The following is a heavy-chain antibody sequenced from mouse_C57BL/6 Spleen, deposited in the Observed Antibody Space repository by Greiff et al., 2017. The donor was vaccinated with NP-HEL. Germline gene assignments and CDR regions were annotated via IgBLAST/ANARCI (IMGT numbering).Heavy chain of an antibody. CDR3: ARHVGYYFDY. D-gene: IGHD3-3*01. CDR2: ISNGGGST. Sequence: EVKLMESGGGLVQPGGSLKLSCAASGFTFSDYYMYWVRQTPEKRLEWVAYISNGGGSTYYPDTVKGRFTISRDNAKNTLYLQMSRLKSEDTAMYYCARHVGYYFDYWGQGTTLTVSS. CDR1: GFTFSDYY. J-gene: IGHJ2*01. V-gene: IGHV5-12*01.